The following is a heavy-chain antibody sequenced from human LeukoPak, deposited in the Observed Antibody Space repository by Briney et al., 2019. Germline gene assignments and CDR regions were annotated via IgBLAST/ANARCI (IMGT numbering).Heavy chain of an antibody. V-gene: IGHV3-7*01. CDR2: IKQDGSEQ. J-gene: IGHJ4*02. CDR1: GFTFTRYW. D-gene: IGHD3-3*01. CDR3: ARVSRSGYYGEY. Sequence: GGSLRLSCAASGFTFTRYWMAWVRQAPGKGLEWVANIKQDGSEQYHVDSVRGRITMSRDNTKNIVFLQMDSLRVEDTAVYYCARVSRSGYYGEYWGQGTTVTVSS.